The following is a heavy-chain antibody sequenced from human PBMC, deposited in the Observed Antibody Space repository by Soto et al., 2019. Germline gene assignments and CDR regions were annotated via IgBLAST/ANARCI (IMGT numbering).Heavy chain of an antibody. Sequence: PVGSLRLSCAASGFTFSSYGMHWVRQAPGKGLEWVAVIWYDGSNKYYADSVKGRFTISRDNSKNTLYLQMNSLRAEDTAVYYCARVSRSGYYPKYWGQGTLVTVSS. CDR3: ARVSRSGYYPKY. CDR1: GFTFSSYG. D-gene: IGHD3-3*01. CDR2: IWYDGSNK. V-gene: IGHV3-33*01. J-gene: IGHJ4*02.